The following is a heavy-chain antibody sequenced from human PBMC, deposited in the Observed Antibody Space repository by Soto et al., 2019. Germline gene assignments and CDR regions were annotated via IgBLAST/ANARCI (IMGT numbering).Heavy chain of an antibody. V-gene: IGHV3-9*01. D-gene: IGHD2-21*01. CDR2: ISWDSSTI. Sequence: EVQLVESGGGLVQPGRSLRLSCAASGFTFDNCGMHWVRQAPGKGLEWVAGISWDSSTIGYADSVKGRFIISRDDAKNALYLQMDILRGEDTALYYCVQGRYSTMATPLDHWGQGTQVIVSS. CDR1: GFTFDNCG. CDR3: VQGRYSTMATPLDH. J-gene: IGHJ4*02.